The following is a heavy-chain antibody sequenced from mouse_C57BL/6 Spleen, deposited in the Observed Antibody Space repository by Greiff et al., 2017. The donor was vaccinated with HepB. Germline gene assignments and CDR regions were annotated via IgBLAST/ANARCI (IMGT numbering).Heavy chain of an antibody. D-gene: IGHD2-3*01. CDR2: IYPGDGDT. Sequence: VQLQQSGAELVKPGASVKISCKASGYAFSSYWMNWVKQRPGKGLEWIGQIYPGDGDTNYNGKFKGKATLTADKSSSTAYMQLSSLTSEDSAVYFCARREAGYWDYAMDYWGQGTSVTVSS. J-gene: IGHJ4*01. CDR1: GYAFSSYW. CDR3: ARREAGYWDYAMDY. V-gene: IGHV1-80*01.